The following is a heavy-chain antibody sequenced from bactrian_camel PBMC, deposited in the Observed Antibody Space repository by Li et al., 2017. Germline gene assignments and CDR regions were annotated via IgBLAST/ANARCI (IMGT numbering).Heavy chain of an antibody. V-gene: IGHV3S55*01. CDR2: IDSDGDT. D-gene: IGHD7*01. CDR3: AYASLTIAPRSQLVSHWYTY. CDR1: GPTYCSRY. J-gene: IGHJ4*01. Sequence: HVQLVESGGGSVQAGGSLRLSCSAVGPTYCSRYWAWCRQAPGKERECVSRIDSDGDTKFADSVKGRFTISKDNADNTLYLQMNSLASEDTAMYYCAYASLTIAPRSQLVSHWYTYWGQGTQVTVS.